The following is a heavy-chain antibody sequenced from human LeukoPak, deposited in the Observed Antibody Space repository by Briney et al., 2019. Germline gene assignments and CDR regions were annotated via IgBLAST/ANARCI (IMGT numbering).Heavy chain of an antibody. Sequence: GGSLRLSCATSEFTFSSYGMSWVRQAPGKGLEWVSSISGSGGSTQYADSVQGRFAVSRDNSNNTLYLQMNSLRVEDTAMYFCARDPNGDYIGTFDMWGRGTMVSISS. V-gene: IGHV3-23*01. J-gene: IGHJ3*02. CDR3: ARDPNGDYIGTFDM. CDR2: ISGSGGST. CDR1: EFTFSSYG. D-gene: IGHD4-17*01.